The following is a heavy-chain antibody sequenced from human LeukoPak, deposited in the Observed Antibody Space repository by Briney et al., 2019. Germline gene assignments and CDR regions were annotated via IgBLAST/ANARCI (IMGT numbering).Heavy chain of an antibody. CDR1: GFTFSDYT. J-gene: IGHJ3*02. V-gene: IGHV3-23*01. D-gene: IGHD2-21*01. CDR2: ISGSGVGT. CDR3: AKDQVISGSEASDI. Sequence: GGSLRLSCAASGFTFSDYTMNWVRQAPGKGLEWVSAISGSGVGTYYADSVKGRFTISRDNSWNTLYLQMSSLRAEDTAVYYCAKDQVISGSEASDIWGQGTMVTVSS.